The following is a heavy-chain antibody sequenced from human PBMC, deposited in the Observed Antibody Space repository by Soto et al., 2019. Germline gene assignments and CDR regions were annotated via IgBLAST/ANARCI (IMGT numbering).Heavy chain of an antibody. CDR2: INPNSGGT. CDR1: GYTFTGYY. Sequence: QVQLVQSGAEVKKPGASVKVSCKASGYTFTGYYMHWVRQAPGQGLEWMGWINPNSGGTNYAQKFQGRVTMTRDTSISTAYMELSRLRSDDTAVYYCAREVVVPAAIYYYYYGMDVWGQGTTVTVSS. D-gene: IGHD2-2*01. V-gene: IGHV1-2*02. J-gene: IGHJ6*02. CDR3: AREVVVPAAIYYYYYGMDV.